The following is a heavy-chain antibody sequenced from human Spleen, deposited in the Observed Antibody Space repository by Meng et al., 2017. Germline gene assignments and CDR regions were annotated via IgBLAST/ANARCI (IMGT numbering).Heavy chain of an antibody. CDR2: IYYTGST. CDR1: GDSVTSVNYC. Sequence: VTREGWGPGLVRTSETWSFTCTVFGDSVTSVNYCWIWIRQTQGKGPEWVGYIYYTGSTNYTPSLKSRLTMSIETSKNRFSLKLTSVTAADTAVYYCARDPHTTGTYDLWGQGTLVTVSS. V-gene: IGHV4-61*03. J-gene: IGHJ5*02. CDR3: ARDPHTTGTYDL. D-gene: IGHD1-1*01.